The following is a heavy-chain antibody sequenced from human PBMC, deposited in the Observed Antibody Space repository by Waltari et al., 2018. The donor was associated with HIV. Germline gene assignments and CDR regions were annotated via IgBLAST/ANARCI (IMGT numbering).Heavy chain of an antibody. Sequence: EVKLVESGGGLVLLGGLFRLSCEASGCSFTTFALNWVRQAPGKGLGWISYISFESDHCFEADYVQGRFNIYGTNAKSSLVLQEHSLRRGDTAVYYCARDARGGGGQVLRPRYFEYWGQGTLVTVSS. J-gene: IGHJ4*01. CDR2: ISFESDHC. D-gene: IGHD2-15*01. CDR1: GCSFTTFA. V-gene: IGHV3-48*01. CDR3: ARDARGGGGQVLRPRYFEY.